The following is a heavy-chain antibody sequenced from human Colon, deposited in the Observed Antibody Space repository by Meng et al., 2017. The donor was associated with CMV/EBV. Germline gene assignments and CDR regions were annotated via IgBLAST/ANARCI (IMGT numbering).Heavy chain of an antibody. D-gene: IGHD6-19*01. CDR1: GGSISGSSYY. CDR3: ARHSAVEWFDP. Sequence: SETLSLTCTVSGGSISGSSYYWGCIRQPPGKGLEWIGRIYYSGSTYYNPSLKSRVTISVDTSKNQFSLKLSSVTAADTAVYYCARHSAVEWFDPWGQGTLVTVSS. J-gene: IGHJ5*02. V-gene: IGHV4-39*01. CDR2: IYYSGST.